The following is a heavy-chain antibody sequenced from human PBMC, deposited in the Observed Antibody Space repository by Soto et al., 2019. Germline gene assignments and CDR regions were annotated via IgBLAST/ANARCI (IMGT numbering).Heavy chain of an antibody. J-gene: IGHJ4*02. Sequence: SVKVSCKASGDTFNKYAFNWVRQAPGQGLEWMGGIIPISGTPNYAQRVQGRVTITADESTSTAYMELSSLRSEDTAVYYCGGGVDYGGGNRIGYWGQGTLVTVSS. CDR3: GGGVDYGGGNRIGY. CDR1: GDTFNKYA. CDR2: IIPISGTP. V-gene: IGHV1-69*13. D-gene: IGHD4-17*01.